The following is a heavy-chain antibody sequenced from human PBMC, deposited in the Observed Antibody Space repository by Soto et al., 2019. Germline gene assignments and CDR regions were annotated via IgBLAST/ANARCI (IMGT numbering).Heavy chain of an antibody. CDR3: ARDSSISWNFFSLDAFDV. J-gene: IGHJ3*01. D-gene: IGHD6-13*01. V-gene: IGHV3-30-3*01. Sequence: QVQLVESGGGVVQPGRSLRLSCAASGFTFSNYAMHWVRQAPGKGLEWVAVISFDGSNKYFADSVKGRITLSRDNSKRTLYLQMNSLRPEDTAVYYCARDSSISWNFFSLDAFDVWGQGTMVTASS. CDR1: GFTFSNYA. CDR2: ISFDGSNK.